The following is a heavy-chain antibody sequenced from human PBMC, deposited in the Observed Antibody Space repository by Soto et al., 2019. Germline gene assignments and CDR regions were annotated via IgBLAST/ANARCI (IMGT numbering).Heavy chain of an antibody. J-gene: IGHJ4*02. V-gene: IGHV1-18*01. Sequence: QVQLVQSGAEVKKPGASVKVSCKASGYTFTSYGISWVRQAPGQGLEWMGWISANNGNTKYAQKVQGRVTMTTDTSTSTAYMELRSVRSDDSAGYYCARDLAARMIDYWGQGTLVTVSS. CDR3: ARDLAARMIDY. CDR1: GYTFTSYG. D-gene: IGHD1-26*01. CDR2: ISANNGNT.